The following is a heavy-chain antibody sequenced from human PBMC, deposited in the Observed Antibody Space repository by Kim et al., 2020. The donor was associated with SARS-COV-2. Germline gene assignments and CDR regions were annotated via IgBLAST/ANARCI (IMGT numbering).Heavy chain of an antibody. CDR1: GGSMSSFY. D-gene: IGHD3-10*01. CDR2: IYDSGSS. CDR3: ARTVRYYYTSGRASAYWYFDL. Sequence: SETLSLTCTVSGGSMSSFYWSWIRQPPGKGLEWIGFIYDSGSSYYNPSLESRVTISVDTSKNQFSLKVTSVNVADTAKYFCARTVRYYYTSGRASAYWYFDLWGRGTLVSVSS. J-gene: IGHJ2*01. V-gene: IGHV4-59*01.